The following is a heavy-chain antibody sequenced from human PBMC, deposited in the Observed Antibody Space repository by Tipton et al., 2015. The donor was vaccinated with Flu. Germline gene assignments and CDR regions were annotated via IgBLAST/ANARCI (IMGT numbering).Heavy chain of an antibody. Sequence: TLSLTCTVSGGSINTRGSYWGWIRQPPGKGLEWIGSLYKSGSTYSNPSLKSRVTISVDSSKNEFSLTLASLTAADTAVYYCARDLWNDRRAYYYYDVDVWGQGTTVTVSS. CDR2: LYKSGST. CDR3: ARDLWNDRRAYYYYDVDV. J-gene: IGHJ6*02. V-gene: IGHV4-39*07. D-gene: IGHD1-1*01. CDR1: GGSINTRGSY.